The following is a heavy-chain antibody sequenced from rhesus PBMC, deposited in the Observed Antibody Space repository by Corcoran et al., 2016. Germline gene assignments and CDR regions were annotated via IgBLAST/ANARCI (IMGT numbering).Heavy chain of an antibody. Sequence: QVQLQESGPGLVKPSETLSLTCAVSGGSISGGYDWSWIRQPPGKGLEWIGYIYGSSGSTNYNPSLKNRVTISKDTSKNQFFLKLSSVTAADTAVYYCANQGGGYAYGLDSWGQGVVVTVSS. V-gene: IGHV4-76*01. CDR2: IYGSSGST. D-gene: IGHD3-28*01. J-gene: IGHJ6*01. CDR1: GGSISGGYD. CDR3: ANQGGGYAYGLDS.